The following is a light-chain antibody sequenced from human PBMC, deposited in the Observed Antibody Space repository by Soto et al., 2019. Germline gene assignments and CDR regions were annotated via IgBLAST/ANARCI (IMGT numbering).Light chain of an antibody. CDR2: DAS. CDR1: QDIATS. J-gene: IGKJ4*01. V-gene: IGKV1-33*01. CDR3: QQYETLPLT. Sequence: IQMTQSSSSLSAFVGDRVTITCQASQDIATSLSWYQHKPGKAPNLLIFDASTLETGVPSRFSGSGSGTDFTLTIASLQPEDIGTYYCQQYETLPLTFGGGTRVELK.